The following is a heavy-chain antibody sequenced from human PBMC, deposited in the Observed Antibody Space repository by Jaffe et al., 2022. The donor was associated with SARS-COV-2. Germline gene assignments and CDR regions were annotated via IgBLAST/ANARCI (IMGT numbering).Heavy chain of an antibody. J-gene: IGHJ4*02. D-gene: IGHD1-20*01. CDR1: GYTFTTFS. Sequence: QVQLVQSGSQLKKPGASVKVSCKASGYTFTTFSINWVRQAPGQGLEWMGWIDTSSGKPSYAQDFTGRFVFSLDTSVSTAYLQINYLASEDTAVYYCARTYNWRYVSYFDHWGQGTLLTVSS. CDR3: ARTYNWRYVSYFDH. CDR2: IDTSSGKP. V-gene: IGHV7-4-1*02.